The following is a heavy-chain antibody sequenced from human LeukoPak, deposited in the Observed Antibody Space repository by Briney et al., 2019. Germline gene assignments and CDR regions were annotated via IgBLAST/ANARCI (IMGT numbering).Heavy chain of an antibody. CDR1: GFTFSSHQ. CDR2: ISSAGSNE. J-gene: IGHJ3*02. V-gene: IGHV3-30*03. D-gene: IGHD3-22*01. Sequence: PGGSLRLSCAASGFTFSSHQMHWVRQAPGKGLEWVAVISSAGSNEYYADSVKGRFTISRDNSKNTLYLQMNSLRAEDTAVYYCARLYYYDSSGQGVFDIWGQGTMVTVSS. CDR3: ARLYYYDSSGQGVFDI.